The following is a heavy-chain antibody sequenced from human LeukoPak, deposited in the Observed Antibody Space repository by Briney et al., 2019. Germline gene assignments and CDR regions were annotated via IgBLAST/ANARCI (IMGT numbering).Heavy chain of an antibody. Sequence: GGSLRLSCAASGFTVSSNYMSWVRQAPGKGLEWVGRIKSKTDGGATDYAAPVKGRFTISRDDSKNTLYLQMNSLKTEDTAVYYCTTEIQLWSSWGQGTLVTVSS. V-gene: IGHV3-15*01. J-gene: IGHJ5*02. CDR3: TTEIQLWSS. CDR1: GFTVSSNY. D-gene: IGHD5-18*01. CDR2: IKSKTDGGAT.